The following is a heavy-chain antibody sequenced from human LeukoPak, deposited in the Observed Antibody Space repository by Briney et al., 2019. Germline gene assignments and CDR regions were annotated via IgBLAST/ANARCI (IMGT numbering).Heavy chain of an antibody. CDR2: IIPIFGTA. J-gene: IGHJ5*02. CDR3: ARTPKDWFDP. CDR1: GGTFSSYA. V-gene: IGHV1-69*01. Sequence: ASVKVSCKASGGTFSSYAISWVRQAPGQGLEWMGGIIPIFGTANYAQKFQGRVTITADESTSTAYMELSSLRSEDTAGYYCARTPKDWFDPWGQGTLVTVSS.